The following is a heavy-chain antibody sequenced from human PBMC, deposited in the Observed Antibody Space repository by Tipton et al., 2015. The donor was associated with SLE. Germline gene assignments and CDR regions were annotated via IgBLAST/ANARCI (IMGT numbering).Heavy chain of an antibody. V-gene: IGHV4-61*09. CDR3: ARGTRIAVGLDV. Sequence: LRLSCTASGGSISSGSYYWSWIRQPAGKGLEWIGYIDTSGSTNYNPSLKSRVTISVDTSKNQFSLKLSSVTAADTAVYYCARGTRIAVGLDVWGQGTTVTVSS. CDR2: IDTSGST. D-gene: IGHD6-19*01. CDR1: GGSISSGSYY. J-gene: IGHJ6*02.